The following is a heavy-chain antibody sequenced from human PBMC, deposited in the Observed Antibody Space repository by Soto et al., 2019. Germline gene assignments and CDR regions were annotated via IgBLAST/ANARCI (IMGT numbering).Heavy chain of an antibody. J-gene: IGHJ6*02. Sequence: ASVKVSCKASGYTFTGYYIHWVRQAPGQGLEWMGWINPNSGGTNYAQKFQGRVTMTRDTSISTAYMELSRLRSDDTAVYYCASRFTSIAANYYYYGMDVWGQGTTVTVSS. CDR3: ASRFTSIAANYYYYGMDV. V-gene: IGHV1-2*02. D-gene: IGHD6-6*01. CDR2: INPNSGGT. CDR1: GYTFTGYY.